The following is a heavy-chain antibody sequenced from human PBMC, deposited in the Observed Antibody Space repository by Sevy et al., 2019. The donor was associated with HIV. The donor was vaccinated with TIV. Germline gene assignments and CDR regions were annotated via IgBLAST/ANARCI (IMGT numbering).Heavy chain of an antibody. D-gene: IGHD3-10*01. CDR3: ARHGGLVDRAFDF. CDR1: GASISRSSYD. J-gene: IGHJ4*02. V-gene: IGHV4-39*01. CDR2: IFYSGRT. Sequence: SETLSLTCTVSGASISRSSYDWGWIRQPPGKGLEWVGSIFYSGRTQYNPALHSRVTIYADKSKNQFSLTLSSVTVAEPGAYDCARHGGLVDRAFDFWGQGALVNVSS.